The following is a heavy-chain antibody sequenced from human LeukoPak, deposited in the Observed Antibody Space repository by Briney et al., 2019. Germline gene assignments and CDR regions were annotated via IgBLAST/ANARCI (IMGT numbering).Heavy chain of an antibody. D-gene: IGHD2-2*01. CDR3: VIPPRYCSSTSCPYYYYYGMDV. J-gene: IGHJ6*02. V-gene: IGHV1-69*01. CDR2: IIPIFGTA. Sequence: GSSVKVSCKASGGTFSSYAISWVRQAPGQGLEWMGGIIPIFGTANYAQKFQARVTITADESTSTAYMELSSLRSEDTAVYYCVIPPRYCSSTSCPYYYYYGMDVWGQGTTVTVSS. CDR1: GGTFSSYA.